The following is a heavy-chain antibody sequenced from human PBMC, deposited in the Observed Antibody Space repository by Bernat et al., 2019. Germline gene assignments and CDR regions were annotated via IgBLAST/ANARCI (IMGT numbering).Heavy chain of an antibody. J-gene: IGHJ2*01. CDR2: ISGSGGST. CDR3: AKVGTYSSGWYLGWYFDL. Sequence: EVQLLESGGGLVQPGGSLRLSCAASGFTFSSYAMSWVRQAPGKGLEWVSAISGSGGSTYYADSVKGRFTISRDKSKNTLYLKMNSMRAEDTAVYYCAKVGTYSSGWYLGWYFDLWGRGTLVTVSS. CDR1: GFTFSSYA. V-gene: IGHV3-23*01. D-gene: IGHD6-19*01.